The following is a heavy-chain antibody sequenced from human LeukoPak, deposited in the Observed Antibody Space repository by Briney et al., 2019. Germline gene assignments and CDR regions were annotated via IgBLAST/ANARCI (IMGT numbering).Heavy chain of an antibody. CDR2: INPNSGGT. Sequence: ASVKVSCKASGYTFTGYYMHWVRQAPGQGLEWMGWINPNSGGTNYAQKFQGRVTMTRDTSISTAYMELSRLRSDDTAVYYRARARAALRNALNRPHAFDIWGQGTMVTVSS. CDR1: GYTFTGYY. J-gene: IGHJ3*02. D-gene: IGHD1-1*01. V-gene: IGHV1-2*02. CDR3: ARARAALRNALNRPHAFDI.